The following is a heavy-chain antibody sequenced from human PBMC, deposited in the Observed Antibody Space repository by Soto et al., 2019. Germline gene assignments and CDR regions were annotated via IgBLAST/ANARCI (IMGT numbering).Heavy chain of an antibody. CDR3: ARGPQMATIIRDYYYGMDV. D-gene: IGHD5-12*01. V-gene: IGHV4-30-2*01. Sequence: QLQLQESGSGLVKPSQTLSLTCAVSGGSISSGGYSWSWIRQPPGTGLEWIGYIYHSGSTYYNPSLKSRVTISVDRSKNQFSLKLSSVTAADTAVYYCARGPQMATIIRDYYYGMDVWGQGTTVTVSS. J-gene: IGHJ6*02. CDR1: GGSISSGGYS. CDR2: IYHSGST.